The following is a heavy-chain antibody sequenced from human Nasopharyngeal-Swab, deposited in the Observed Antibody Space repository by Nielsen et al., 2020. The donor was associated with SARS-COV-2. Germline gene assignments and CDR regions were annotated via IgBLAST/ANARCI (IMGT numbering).Heavy chain of an antibody. J-gene: IGHJ5*02. Sequence: SVKVSCKASGGTFSSYAISWVRQAPGQGLEWMGGIIPIFGTANYAQKFQGRVTITADESTSTAYMELGSLRSEDTAVYYCARGIAVAARGWFDPWGQGTLVTVSS. V-gene: IGHV1-69*13. D-gene: IGHD6-19*01. CDR2: IIPIFGTA. CDR1: GGTFSSYA. CDR3: ARGIAVAARGWFDP.